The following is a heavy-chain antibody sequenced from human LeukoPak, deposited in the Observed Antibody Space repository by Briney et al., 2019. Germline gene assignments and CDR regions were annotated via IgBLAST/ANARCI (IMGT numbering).Heavy chain of an antibody. CDR3: ARGGIHSNYFDY. J-gene: IGHJ4*02. Sequence: SETLSLTCAVYGGSFSVYYWSWIRQPPGKGLEWIGDINHSENTNYNPSLKSRATTSVDTSKNQFSLKLNSVTAADTAVYYCARGGIHSNYFDYWGQGTLVTVSS. CDR2: INHSENT. V-gene: IGHV4-34*01. CDR1: GGSFSVYY. D-gene: IGHD4-11*01.